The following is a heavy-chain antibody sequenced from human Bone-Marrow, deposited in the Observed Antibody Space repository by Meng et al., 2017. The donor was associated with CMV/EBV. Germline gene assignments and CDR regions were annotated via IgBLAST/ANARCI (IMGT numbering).Heavy chain of an antibody. V-gene: IGHV4-34*01. J-gene: IGHJ6*02. CDR3: ARARDIVVVPAVYYYYYYGMDV. D-gene: IGHD2-2*01. CDR2: INHSGST. CDR1: GGSFSGYY. Sequence: SETLSLTCAVYGGSFSGYYWSWIRQPPGKGLEWIGEINHSGSTNYNPSLKSPVTISVDTSKNQFSLKLSSVTAAETAVYYCARARDIVVVPAVYYYYYYGMDVWGQGTTVTVSS.